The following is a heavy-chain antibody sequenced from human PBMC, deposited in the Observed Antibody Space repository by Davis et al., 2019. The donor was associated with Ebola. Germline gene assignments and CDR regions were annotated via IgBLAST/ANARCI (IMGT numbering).Heavy chain of an antibody. Sequence: SQTLSLTCAFYGGSFSGYYWSWIRQPPGKGLEWIGEINHSGSTNYNPSLKSRVTISVDTSKNQFSLELNSLTAADTAVYYCARRYSISWYDLWGQGTLVTVSS. V-gene: IGHV4-34*01. CDR2: INHSGST. CDR1: GGSFSGYY. CDR3: ARRYSISWYDL. J-gene: IGHJ5*02. D-gene: IGHD6-13*01.